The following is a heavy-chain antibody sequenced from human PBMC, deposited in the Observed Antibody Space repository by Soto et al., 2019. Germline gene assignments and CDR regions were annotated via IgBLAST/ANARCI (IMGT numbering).Heavy chain of an antibody. D-gene: IGHD4-4*01. CDR2: ISTYNGNT. V-gene: IGHV1-18*01. CDR1: GYTFNTYY. Sequence: AASLKVSCKTSGYTFNTYYISWLRQAPGQGLEWIGWISTYNGNTNYVPKFQGRITMTTDTSTSTAYMELRSLRSDDTALYFCARDTSNDFEFCG. CDR3: ARDTSNDFEF. J-gene: IGHJ4*01.